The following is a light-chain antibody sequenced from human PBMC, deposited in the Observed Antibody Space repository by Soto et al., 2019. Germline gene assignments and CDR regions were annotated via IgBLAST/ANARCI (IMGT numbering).Light chain of an antibody. CDR3: QQSYSTPIT. Sequence: DIQMAQATSSLSASVGDRVTITCRASQSNSSYLNWYQQKPGKAPKLLIYAASSLQSGVPSRFSGSGSGTDFTLTISSLQPEDFATYYCQQSYSTPITFGQGTRLEIK. CDR1: QSNSSY. CDR2: AAS. V-gene: IGKV1-39*01. J-gene: IGKJ5*01.